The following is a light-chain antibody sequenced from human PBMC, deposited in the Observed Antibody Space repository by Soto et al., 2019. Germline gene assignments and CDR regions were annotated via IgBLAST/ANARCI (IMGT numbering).Light chain of an antibody. CDR3: CSYAGSRRV. CDR2: EGS. Sequence: QSALTQPASVSGSPGQSITISCTGTSSDVGSYNLVSWYQQHPGKAPKLMIYEGSKRPSGVSNRFSGSKSGNTASLTISGRQAEDEADYYCCSYAGSRRVFGTGTKLTVL. J-gene: IGLJ1*01. CDR1: SSDVGSYNL. V-gene: IGLV2-23*01.